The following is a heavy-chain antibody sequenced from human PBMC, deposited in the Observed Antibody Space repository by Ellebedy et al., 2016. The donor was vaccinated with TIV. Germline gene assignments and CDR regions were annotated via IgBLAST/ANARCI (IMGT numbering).Heavy chain of an antibody. V-gene: IGHV4-39*01. CDR2: ISNRDRT. CDR1: GDSISSSSDY. D-gene: IGHD1-14*01. Sequence: SETLSLXCTVSGDSISSSSDYWVWIRQPPGKGPEWIGTISNRDRTDYNPSLKSRVFILVDASKNQFFLKLTSVTAADTAVYYCATFNQYYTYLGVWGKGTTVIASS. CDR3: ATFNQYYTYLGV. J-gene: IGHJ6*03.